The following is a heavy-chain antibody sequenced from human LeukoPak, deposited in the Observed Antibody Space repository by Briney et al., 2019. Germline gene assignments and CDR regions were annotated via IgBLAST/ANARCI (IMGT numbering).Heavy chain of an antibody. D-gene: IGHD3-10*01. J-gene: IGHJ4*02. Sequence: SETLSLTCAVYGGSFSGYYWSWIRQPPGKGLEWIGEINHSGSTNYNPSLESRVTISVDTSKNQFSLKLSSVTAADTAVYYCARLKRITMVRGVIPPNYFDYWGQGTLVTVSS. CDR1: GGSFSGYY. V-gene: IGHV4-34*01. CDR3: ARLKRITMVRGVIPPNYFDY. CDR2: INHSGST.